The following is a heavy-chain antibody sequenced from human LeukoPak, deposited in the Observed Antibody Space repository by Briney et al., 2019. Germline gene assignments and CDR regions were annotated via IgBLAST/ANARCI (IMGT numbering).Heavy chain of an antibody. CDR1: GFTFSSYW. CDR3: ARDYLLAGVHYFDY. D-gene: IGHD3-3*02. J-gene: IGHJ4*02. CDR2: IKKDGSEK. V-gene: IGHV3-7*01. Sequence: GGSLRLSCAASGFTFSSYWMSWVRRTPGKGLEWVANIKKDGSEKYYVDSVKGRFTISRDSAKNSLYLQMNSLRAEDTAVYYCARDYLLAGVHYFDYWGQGTLVTVSS.